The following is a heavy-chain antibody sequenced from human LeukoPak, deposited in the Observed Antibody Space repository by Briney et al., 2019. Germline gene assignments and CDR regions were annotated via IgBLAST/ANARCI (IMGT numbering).Heavy chain of an antibody. V-gene: IGHV3-30*02. D-gene: IGHD6-13*01. CDR3: AKAAAAGTHWFDP. Sequence: GGSLRLSCAASGFTFSSYGMHWVRQAPGKGLEWVAFIRYDGSNKYYADSVKGRFTISRDNSKNTLYLQMNSLRAEDTAVYYCAKAAAAGTHWFDPWGQGTLVTVSS. J-gene: IGHJ5*02. CDR2: IRYDGSNK. CDR1: GFTFSSYG.